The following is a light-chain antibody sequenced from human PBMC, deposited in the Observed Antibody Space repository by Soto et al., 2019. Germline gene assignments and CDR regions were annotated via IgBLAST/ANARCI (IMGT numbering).Light chain of an antibody. CDR1: QSLNMRY. J-gene: IGKJ5*01. Sequence: EIVLTQSPGTLSLSQGDITTLSSRSSQSLNMRYLALYQQKPGQAPRLLIFGASSRATGIPDRFSGGGSGTDFTLTISRLEPADFAVYYCQHYNSSHPITFGQGTRLEI. V-gene: IGKV3-20*01. CDR2: GAS. CDR3: QHYNSSHPIT.